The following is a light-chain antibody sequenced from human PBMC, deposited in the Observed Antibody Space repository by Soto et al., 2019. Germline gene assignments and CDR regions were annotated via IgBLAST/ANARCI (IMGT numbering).Light chain of an antibody. Sequence: QYVLTQPPSVSGAPGQRVTISCTGSSSNIGAGYDVHWYQQFPGTAPRLLIYANNNRPSGVPDRFSGSKSGTSASLAITGLQADDEAEYYCQSYDFGLSAHNYVFGTGTKVTVL. CDR1: SSNIGAGYD. V-gene: IGLV1-40*01. CDR3: QSYDFGLSAHNYV. CDR2: ANN. J-gene: IGLJ1*01.